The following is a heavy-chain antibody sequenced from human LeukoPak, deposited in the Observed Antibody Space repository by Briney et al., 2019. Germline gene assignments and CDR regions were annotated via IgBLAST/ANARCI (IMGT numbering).Heavy chain of an antibody. D-gene: IGHD4-17*01. V-gene: IGHV3-48*04. Sequence: GGSLRLSCAASGFTFNTYSLNWIRQAPGKGLEWVSYINSVGGTTFYADSVKGRFTISRDNARNTLFLQMNDLRAEDTAVYYCARSIMYGDYDESLDYWGQGTLVTVSS. J-gene: IGHJ4*02. CDR3: ARSIMYGDYDESLDY. CDR2: INSVGGTT. CDR1: GFTFNTYS.